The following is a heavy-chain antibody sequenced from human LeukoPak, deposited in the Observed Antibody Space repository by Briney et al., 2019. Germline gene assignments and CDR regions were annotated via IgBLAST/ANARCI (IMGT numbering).Heavy chain of an antibody. CDR2: ISFDGNRK. CDR3: AREMVQITAGYFDY. J-gene: IGHJ4*02. CDR1: GFTFNRHA. D-gene: IGHD1-20*01. Sequence: GGPLRLSCAASGFTFNRHAIHWVRQAAGKGLEWVAIISFDGNRKYYAESVKGRFTISRDNSKNTLFLEMDSLKPEDTAVYYCAREMVQITAGYFDYWGQGALFTVSS. V-gene: IGHV3-30*04.